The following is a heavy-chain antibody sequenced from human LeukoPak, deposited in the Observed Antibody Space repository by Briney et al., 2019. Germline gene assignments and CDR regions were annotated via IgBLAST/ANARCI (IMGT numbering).Heavy chain of an antibody. Sequence: GGSLRLSCAASGFTFDDYAMHWVRQAPGKGLEWVSGISWNSGSIGYADSVKGRFTISRDNAKNSLYLQMNSLRAEDTALYYCAATTSYYYYYYMDVWGKGTTATVSS. CDR3: AATTSYYYYYYMDV. CDR1: GFTFDDYA. V-gene: IGHV3-9*01. J-gene: IGHJ6*03. CDR2: ISWNSGSI. D-gene: IGHD4-17*01.